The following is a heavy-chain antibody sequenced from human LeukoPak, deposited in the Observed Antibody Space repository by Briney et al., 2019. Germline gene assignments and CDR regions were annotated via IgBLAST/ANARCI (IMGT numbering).Heavy chain of an antibody. D-gene: IGHD5-18*01. CDR3: ARLSSVGYRLSYAGWFYP. V-gene: IGHV1-46*01. CDR2: INPSGGST. J-gene: IGHJ5*02. CDR1: GYTFTSPY. Sequence: ASVKVSCKASGYTFTSPYMHWVRQAPGQGLEWMGIINPSGGSTSYAQKFQGSVTMTRDMSTSTVYMELSSLRSEDAAVYYCARLSSVGYRLSYAGWFYPWGQGTLVTVSS.